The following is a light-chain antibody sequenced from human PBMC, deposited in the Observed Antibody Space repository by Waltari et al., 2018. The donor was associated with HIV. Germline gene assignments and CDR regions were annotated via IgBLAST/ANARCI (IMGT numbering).Light chain of an antibody. J-gene: IGLJ3*02. Sequence: QTVVTQEPSLPVSPGGTVTLTCASSTGAGSSGYFPNWFQQKPGQPPRSLIFNTNNRHSSTPARFSGSLLGGRAALTLSGVQPEDEADYYCLLYYGGSAVFGGGTKLSVL. CDR3: LLYYGGSAV. CDR1: TGAGSSGYF. V-gene: IGLV7-43*01. CDR2: NTN.